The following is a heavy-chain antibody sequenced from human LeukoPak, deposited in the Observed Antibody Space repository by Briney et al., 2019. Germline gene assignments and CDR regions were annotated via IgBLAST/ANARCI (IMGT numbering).Heavy chain of an antibody. V-gene: IGHV4-34*01. CDR3: ADGPPFDP. CDR2: INHSGST. J-gene: IGHJ5*02. CDR1: GGSFSGYY. Sequence: SETLSLTCAVYGGSFSGYYWSWIRQPPGKGLEWIGEINHSGSTNYNPSLKSRVTISVDTSKNQFSLKLSSVTAADPAVYYCADGPPFDPWGQGTLVTVSS.